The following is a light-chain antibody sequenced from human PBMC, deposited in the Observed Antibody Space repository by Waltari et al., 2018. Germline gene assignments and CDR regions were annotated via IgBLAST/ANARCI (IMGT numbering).Light chain of an antibody. V-gene: IGKV3-11*01. CDR1: QSVSSY. CDR2: DAS. J-gene: IGKJ5*01. CDR3: QQRSNWPIT. Sequence: EIVLTQSPATLSLSPGERATLPCSASQSVSSYLAWYQQNPGQSPRLLIYDASNRATSIPARFSGSGSGTDFTLTISSLEPEDFAVYYCQQRSNWPITFGQGTRLEIK.